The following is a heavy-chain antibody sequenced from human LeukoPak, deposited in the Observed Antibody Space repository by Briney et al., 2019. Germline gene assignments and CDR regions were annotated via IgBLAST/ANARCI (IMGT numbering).Heavy chain of an antibody. D-gene: IGHD3/OR15-3a*01. V-gene: IGHV4-59*01. CDR3: ARASLILKGPQKLYYFDY. Sequence: SETLSLTCAVYGGSFSGYYWSWIRQPPGKGLEWIGYIYYSGSTDYNSSLKSRVTTSVDMSKNQFSLNLSSVTAADTAVYYCARASLILKGPQKLYYFDYWGQGTLVSVSS. CDR2: IYYSGST. CDR1: GGSFSGYY. J-gene: IGHJ4*02.